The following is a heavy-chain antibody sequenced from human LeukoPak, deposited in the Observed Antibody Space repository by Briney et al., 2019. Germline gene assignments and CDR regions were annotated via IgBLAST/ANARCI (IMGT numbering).Heavy chain of an antibody. CDR2: INKDGGEK. Sequence: GGSLRLSCAASGFTFSSYAMHWVRQAPGKGLEWVANINKDGGEKYYVDSVKGRFTISRDNAKNSLYLQMNSLRADDTAVYYCVKDSPPRYSGSPPAYWGQGTLVTVSS. V-gene: IGHV3-7*03. D-gene: IGHD1-26*01. J-gene: IGHJ4*02. CDR3: VKDSPPRYSGSPPAY. CDR1: GFTFSSYA.